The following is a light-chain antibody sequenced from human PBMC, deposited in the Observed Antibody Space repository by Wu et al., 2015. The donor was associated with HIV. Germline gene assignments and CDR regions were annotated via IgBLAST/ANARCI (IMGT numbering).Light chain of an antibody. CDR1: QNIDFY. CDR2: GAS. J-gene: IGKJ2*03. CDR3: QQSYSIPIYS. V-gene: IGKV1-39*01. Sequence: DIQMTQSPSSLSASVGDRVTIACRASQNIDFYLNWYQQKPGRAPKLLIYGASDLQSGVPSRFRGSGSGTNFSLTISSLQPEDFATYYCQQSYSIPIYSFGQGTKLGDPT.